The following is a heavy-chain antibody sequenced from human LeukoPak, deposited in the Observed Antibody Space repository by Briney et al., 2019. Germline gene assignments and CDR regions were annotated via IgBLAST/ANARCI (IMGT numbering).Heavy chain of an antibody. V-gene: IGHV3-23*01. CDR2: IGGRDGST. CDR3: AKGHYYGSGSLDY. CDR1: GSTFSSYG. D-gene: IGHD3-10*01. Sequence: GGSLRLSCAASGSTFSSYGMSWVRQAPGKGLEWVSAIGGRDGSTYYADSVKGRFTISRDNSKNTLYVQMNSLRAEDTAVYYCAKGHYYGSGSLDYWGQGTLVTVSS. J-gene: IGHJ4*02.